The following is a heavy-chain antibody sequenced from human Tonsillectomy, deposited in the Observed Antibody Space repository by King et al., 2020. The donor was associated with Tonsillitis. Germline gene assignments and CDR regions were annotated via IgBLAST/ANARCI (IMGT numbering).Heavy chain of an antibody. CDR1: GFTFSSYA. V-gene: IGHV3-30*01. J-gene: IGHJ4*02. CDR2: ISYDGSNK. Sequence: VQLVESGGGVVQPGRSLRLSCAASGFTFSSYAMHWVRQAPGKGLEWVAVISYDGSNKYYADSVKGRFTISRDNSKNTLYLQMNSLRAEDTAVYYCAGVTAGGGYSYGSQGAFDYWGQGTLVTVSS. CDR3: AGVTAGGGYSYGSQGAFDY. D-gene: IGHD5-18*01.